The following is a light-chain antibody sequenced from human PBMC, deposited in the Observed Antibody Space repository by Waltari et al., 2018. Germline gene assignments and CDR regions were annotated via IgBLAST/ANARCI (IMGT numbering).Light chain of an antibody. V-gene: IGKV6-21*02. CDR1: QSVGSS. CDR3: QQSSSFPLT. CDR2: YAS. Sequence: EIVLTQSPAFRSVTLQEKVTITCQASQSVGSSLHWYQQKPDQSPKLLIKYASQSISGVPSRFSGSGSGTDFTLTVNSLEAEDAATYYCQQSSSFPLTFGGGTKVEIK. J-gene: IGKJ4*01.